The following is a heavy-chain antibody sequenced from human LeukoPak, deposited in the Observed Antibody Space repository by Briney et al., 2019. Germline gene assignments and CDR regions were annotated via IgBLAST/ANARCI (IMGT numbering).Heavy chain of an antibody. CDR2: ISGFGGST. Sequence: GGTLRLSCAASGFTFNNYAMNWVRQAPGKGLEWVSGISGFGGSTYYAPSVKGRLTISRDNFGNMLYLHLDSLRVEDTAIYYCARRSGSSWSSFDYWGQGALVTVSS. CDR1: GFTFNNYA. J-gene: IGHJ4*02. CDR3: ARRSGSSWSSFDY. V-gene: IGHV3-23*01. D-gene: IGHD6-13*01.